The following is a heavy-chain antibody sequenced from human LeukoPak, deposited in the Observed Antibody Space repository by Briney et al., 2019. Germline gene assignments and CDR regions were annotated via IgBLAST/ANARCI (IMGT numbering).Heavy chain of an antibody. CDR2: IYYSGST. CDR3: ARLRGGDYSSYNWFDP. Sequence: SETLSLTCTVSGASISSYYWSWIRQPPGKGLEWIGYIYYSGSTNYNPSLKSRVTISVDTSKNHFSLKLSSVTAADTAVYYCARLRGGDYSSYNWFDPWGQGTLVTVSS. CDR1: GASISSYY. V-gene: IGHV4-59*01. D-gene: IGHD2-21*02. J-gene: IGHJ5*02.